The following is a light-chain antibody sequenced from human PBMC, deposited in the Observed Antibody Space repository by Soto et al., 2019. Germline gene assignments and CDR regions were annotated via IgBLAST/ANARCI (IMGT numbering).Light chain of an antibody. J-gene: IGKJ1*01. CDR2: DAS. CDR3: LQDYTYPWT. V-gene: IGKV1-5*01. Sequence: DIQMTQSPSTLSASVGDGVTITCRASQSISNRLAWYQQKPGEAPKYLIYDASTLDSGAPSRFSGSGSGTDFTLTISSLQPEDFATYYCLQDYTYPWTFGQGTKVGIK. CDR1: QSISNR.